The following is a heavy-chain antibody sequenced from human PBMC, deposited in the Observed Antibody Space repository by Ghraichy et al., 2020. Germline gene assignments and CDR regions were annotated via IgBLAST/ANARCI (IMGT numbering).Heavy chain of an antibody. D-gene: IGHD3-22*01. CDR3: ASGTGWLRTY. CDR2: VHGSGST. V-gene: IGHV4-59*01. CDR1: GGSISNYY. J-gene: IGHJ4*02. Sequence: SETLSLTCTVSGGSISNYYCNWFRQPPGKGLEWIGYVHGSGSTKYHPSLESRVTVSSDTAKNEFSLSLTSMTPADTAVYYCASGTGWLRTYGGQGTLVTVSS.